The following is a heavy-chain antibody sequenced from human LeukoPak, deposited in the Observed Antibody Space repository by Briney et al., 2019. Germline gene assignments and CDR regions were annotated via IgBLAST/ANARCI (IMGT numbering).Heavy chain of an antibody. CDR2: FKADGSST. CDR3: ARTDWFDP. Sequence: GGCLRLSCAASGFTFGNYWMHWVRQPPGKGLVWVSRFKADGSSTNYADSVKGRFTISRDNAKNTLYLQMNSLRAEDTAVYYCARTDWFDPWGQGTLVSVST. V-gene: IGHV3-74*01. CDR1: GFTFGNYW. J-gene: IGHJ5*02.